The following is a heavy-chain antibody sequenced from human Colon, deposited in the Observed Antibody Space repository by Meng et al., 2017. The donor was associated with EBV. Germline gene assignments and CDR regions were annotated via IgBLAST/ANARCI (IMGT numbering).Heavy chain of an antibody. CDR3: ARWAFIDSYGFDH. D-gene: IGHD5-18*01. Sequence: GQGGVNASGPLSLASAAAVGSITERNSWSWVRQPPGKGLEWIGEIYHYGGTNYNPSLKSRVTISVDKSKNQISLKLTSVTAADTAVHYCARWAFIDSYGFDHWGQGTLVTVSS. J-gene: IGHJ4*02. V-gene: IGHV4-4*02. CDR2: IYHYGGT. CDR1: VGSITERNS.